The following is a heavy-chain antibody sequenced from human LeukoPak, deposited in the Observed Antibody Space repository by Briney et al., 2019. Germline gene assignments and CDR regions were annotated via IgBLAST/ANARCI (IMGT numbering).Heavy chain of an antibody. CDR1: GFTFSSYA. V-gene: IGHV3-23*01. CDR2: LSGSGGST. J-gene: IGHJ3*02. Sequence: GGSLRLSCAASGFTFSSYAMHWVRQAPGKGLEWVSVLSGSGGSTVYAHSVKSRFTISRDNPKNTLYLQMSSLRVDDTAVYYCASRRAGVGNAFDIWGQGTMVTVSS. D-gene: IGHD3-10*01. CDR3: ASRRAGVGNAFDI.